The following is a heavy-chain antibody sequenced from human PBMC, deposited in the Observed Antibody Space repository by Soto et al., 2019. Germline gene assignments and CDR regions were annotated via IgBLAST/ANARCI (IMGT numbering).Heavy chain of an antibody. CDR1: GFSFSGSA. V-gene: IGHV3-73*01. CDR2: IRSKVNDYTT. J-gene: IGHJ6*02. Sequence: GSLRLSCAASGFSFSGSAMHWVRQSSGKGLEWIGRIRSKVNDYTTAYGASVKGRFTISRDDSKNTAYLQLNRLKTEDTAVYYCSRQKDGGDYYYYYAMDVWGQGTTVTVSS. CDR3: SRQKDGGDYYYYYAMDV.